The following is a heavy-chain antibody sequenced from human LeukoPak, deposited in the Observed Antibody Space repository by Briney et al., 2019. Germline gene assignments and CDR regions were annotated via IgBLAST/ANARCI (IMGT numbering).Heavy chain of an antibody. CDR1: GFTFSSYA. CDR2: ISGSGGST. Sequence: GGSLRLSCAASGFTFSSYAMSWVRQAPGKGLEWVSAISGSGGSTYYADSVKGRFTISRDNSKNTLYLQMNSPRAEDTAVYYCAKNKNDYGDYFGGQGTLVTVSS. D-gene: IGHD4-17*01. J-gene: IGHJ4*02. V-gene: IGHV3-23*01. CDR3: AKNKNDYGDYF.